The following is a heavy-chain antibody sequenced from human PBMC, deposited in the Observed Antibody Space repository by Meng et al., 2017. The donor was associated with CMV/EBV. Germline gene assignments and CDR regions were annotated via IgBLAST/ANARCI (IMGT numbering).Heavy chain of an antibody. CDR2: IRSKDNSYAT. J-gene: IGHJ4*02. D-gene: IGHD6-6*01. CDR1: GLTFRSYR. Sequence: GLTFRSYRMHSVRKATGKGLEWVGRIRSKDNSYATAYAASVKGRFTISRDDSKNTAYLQMNSLKTEDTAVYYCTRRGYSSSYNFDYWGQGTLVTVSS. V-gene: IGHV3-73*01. CDR3: TRRGYSSSYNFDY.